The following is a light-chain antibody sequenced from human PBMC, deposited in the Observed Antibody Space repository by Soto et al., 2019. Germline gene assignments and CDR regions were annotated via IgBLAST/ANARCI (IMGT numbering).Light chain of an antibody. V-gene: IGKV1-5*01. J-gene: IGKJ4*01. CDR3: QQTRSYPST. CDR1: QSISSW. CDR2: EAS. Sequence: DIQMTQSPATLSASVVDRVTITCVASQSISSWLAWYQQKPGKVPQLLIYEASILQSGVPSRFSGSGSGTDFTLTISSLQAEDFATYYCQQTRSYPSTFGGGTKVDIK.